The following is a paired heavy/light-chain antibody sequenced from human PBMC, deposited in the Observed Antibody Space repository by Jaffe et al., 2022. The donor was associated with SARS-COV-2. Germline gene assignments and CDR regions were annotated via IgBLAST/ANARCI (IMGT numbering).Heavy chain of an antibody. Sequence: EVQLVESGGGLVKPGGSLRISCEAPGFTFSNAWMNWVRQAPGKGLEWVGRIKSKTDGGTVDYAAPVKGRFTISGDDSKDTLYLQMNSLKDEDTAVYYCTTDFRGGARRFDPWGQGTLVTVSS. CDR2: IKSKTDGGTV. V-gene: IGHV3-15*01. CDR1: GFTFSNAW. CDR3: TTDFRGGARRFDP. D-gene: IGHD3-10*01. J-gene: IGHJ5*02.
Light chain of an antibody. Sequence: DIQMTQSPSSLSASVGDRVTITCRASQSIRSYLNWYQQKPGKAPKLLIYSASTLQSGVPSRFGGSGSGTDFTLTISSLHPEDCATYYCQQSYDTPYTFGQGTKLEI. J-gene: IGKJ2*01. CDR3: QQSYDTPYT. V-gene: IGKV1-39*01. CDR2: SAS. CDR1: QSIRSY.